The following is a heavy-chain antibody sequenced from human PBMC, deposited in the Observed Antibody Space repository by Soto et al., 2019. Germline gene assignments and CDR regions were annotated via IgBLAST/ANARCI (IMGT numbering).Heavy chain of an antibody. Sequence: QVQLQESGPGLVKPSETLSLTCTVSGGSISNHYWSWIRQPPGKGLERIGYIYYNGNTNYNPSLKSRVTMSGDTSKNQISLRSSSVTAADTAVYYCARANWYSEYWGQGTLVTVSS. J-gene: IGHJ4*02. CDR2: IYYNGNT. CDR1: GGSISNHY. V-gene: IGHV4-59*11. D-gene: IGHD7-27*01. CDR3: ARANWYSEY.